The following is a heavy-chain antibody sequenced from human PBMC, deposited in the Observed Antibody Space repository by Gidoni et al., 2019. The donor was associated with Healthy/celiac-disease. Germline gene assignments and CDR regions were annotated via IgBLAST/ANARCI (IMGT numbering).Heavy chain of an antibody. CDR3: ARDRGLLWFGAEAFDI. J-gene: IGHJ3*02. D-gene: IGHD3-10*01. CDR1: GYTFTSYG. CDR2: ISAYTGNT. Sequence: QVQLVQSGAEVKKPGAAVKVSCKASGYTFTSYGISWVRQAPGQGLEWMGLISAYTGNTNYAQKLQGRVTMTTDTSTSTAYMELGSLRSDDTAVYYCARDRGLLWFGAEAFDIWGQGTMVTVSS. V-gene: IGHV1-18*04.